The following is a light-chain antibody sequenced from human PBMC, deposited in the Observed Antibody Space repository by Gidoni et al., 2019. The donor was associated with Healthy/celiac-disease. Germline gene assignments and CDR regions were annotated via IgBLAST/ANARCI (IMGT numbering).Light chain of an antibody. V-gene: IGKV1-39*01. Sequence: IKMTQSSSSLSASVGDRVTITCRASQSISSNLSCYQQKPGKAPKLLIYAASSLQSGVPSRFSGSGSGTDFTLTISSLQPQDFATYYCQQSYSTPLTFGGGTKVEIK. CDR3: QQSYSTPLT. J-gene: IGKJ4*01. CDR1: QSISSN. CDR2: AAS.